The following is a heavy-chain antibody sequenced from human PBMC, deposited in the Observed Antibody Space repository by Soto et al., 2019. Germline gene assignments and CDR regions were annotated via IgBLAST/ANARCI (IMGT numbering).Heavy chain of an antibody. CDR1: GFTFSSYA. D-gene: IGHD6-13*01. CDR3: ANEWQLVRGAYYGMDV. CDR2: ISGSGGST. Sequence: EVQLLESGGGLVQPGGSLRLSCAASGFTFSSYAMSWVRQAPGKGLEWVSAISGSGGSTYYADSVKGRFTISRDNSKNTLYLQMNSLRAEDTAVYYCANEWQLVRGAYYGMDVWGQGTTVTVSS. J-gene: IGHJ6*02. V-gene: IGHV3-23*01.